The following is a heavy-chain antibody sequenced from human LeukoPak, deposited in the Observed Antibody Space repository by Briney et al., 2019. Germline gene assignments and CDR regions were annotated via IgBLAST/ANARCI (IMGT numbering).Heavy chain of an antibody. D-gene: IGHD3-10*01. CDR2: ISGSGGSI. CDR1: GFTFSNYA. J-gene: IGHJ4*02. Sequence: GALRLSCAATGFTFSNYAMNWVRQAPGKGLEWVSGISGSGGSIYYADSVKGRFTISRDNSKNTLYLQMNSLRAEDTAVYYCAKCRGVIFGSFDYWGQGTLVTVSS. CDR3: AKCRGVIFGSFDY. V-gene: IGHV3-23*01.